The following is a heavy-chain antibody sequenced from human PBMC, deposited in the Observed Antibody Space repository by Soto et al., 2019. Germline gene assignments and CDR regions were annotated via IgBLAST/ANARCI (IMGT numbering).Heavy chain of an antibody. J-gene: IGHJ6*02. D-gene: IGHD2-2*03. V-gene: IGHV1-69*13. Sequence: GASVKVSCKASGGTFSSYAISWVRQAPGQGLEWMGGIIPIFGTANYAQKFQGRVTITADESTSTAYMELSSLRSEDTAVYYCARGFYGYCSSTSCYYYYYYGMDVWGQGTTVTVPS. CDR1: GGTFSSYA. CDR3: ARGFYGYCSSTSCYYYYYYGMDV. CDR2: IIPIFGTA.